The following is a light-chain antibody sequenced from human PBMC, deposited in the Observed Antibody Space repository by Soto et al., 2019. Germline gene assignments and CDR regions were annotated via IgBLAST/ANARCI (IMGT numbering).Light chain of an antibody. J-gene: IGKJ1*01. CDR1: QGIRND. CDR3: LQHYNYPRT. CDR2: AAS. Sequence: AIQMTQSPSSLSASVGDRVTIACRASQGIRNDLVWYQQKPGKAPNLLIYAASSLQSGVPSRFSGSGSGTDFTLTISSLQPEDFATYYCLQHYNYPRTFGQGTKAEIK. V-gene: IGKV1-6*01.